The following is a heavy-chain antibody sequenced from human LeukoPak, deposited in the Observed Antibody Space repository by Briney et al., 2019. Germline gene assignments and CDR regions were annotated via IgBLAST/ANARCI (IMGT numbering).Heavy chain of an antibody. CDR2: ISYDGSNK. Sequence: QSGGSLRLPCAASGFTLSSYGMHWVRQASGKGLEWVALISYDGSNKYYADSVKGRFTISRDKSKNTLYLQMNSLRAEDTAVYYCAKEVDTAIFLIDYWGQGTLVTVSS. J-gene: IGHJ4*02. V-gene: IGHV3-30*18. D-gene: IGHD5-18*01. CDR1: GFTLSSYG. CDR3: AKEVDTAIFLIDY.